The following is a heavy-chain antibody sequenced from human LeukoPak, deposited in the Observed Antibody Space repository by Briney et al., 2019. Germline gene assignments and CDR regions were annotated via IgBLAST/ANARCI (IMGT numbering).Heavy chain of an antibody. V-gene: IGHV3-30*04. CDR1: GFTFSSYA. D-gene: IGHD2-15*01. J-gene: IGHJ6*04. CDR2: ISYDGSNK. CDR3: ARDRAVVVAALYYYYYGMDV. Sequence: GGSLRLSCAAPGFTFSSYAMHWVRQAPGKGLEWVAVISYDGSNKYYADSVKGRFTISRDNSKNTLYLQMNSLRAEDTAVYYCARDRAVVVAALYYYYYGMDVWGKGTTVTVSS.